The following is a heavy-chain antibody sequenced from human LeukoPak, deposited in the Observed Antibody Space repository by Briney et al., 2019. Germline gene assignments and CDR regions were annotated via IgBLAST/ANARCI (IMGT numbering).Heavy chain of an antibody. CDR2: IIPVFGTG. CDR3: ASAYDFSGYYPDY. J-gene: IGHJ4*02. D-gene: IGHD3-22*01. V-gene: IGHV1-69*13. Sequence: ASVKVSCKASGYTFTSYGISWVRQAPGQGLEWMGGIIPVFGTGNYAQKFQGRVTITADESTSTAYLELSSLSSKDTAMYYCASAYDFSGYYPDYWGQGTLVTVSS. CDR1: GYTFTSYG.